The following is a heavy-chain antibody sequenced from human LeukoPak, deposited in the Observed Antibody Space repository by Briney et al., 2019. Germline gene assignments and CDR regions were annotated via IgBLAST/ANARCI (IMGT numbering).Heavy chain of an antibody. Sequence: PGVSLRLSCASSGFTFSSYWMSWVRQAPGKGLEWVANIKQDGSEKYYVDSVKGRFTISRDNAKNSLYLQMNSLRAEDTAVYYCARIPWSASWSYFDYWGQGTLVTVSS. J-gene: IGHJ4*02. CDR1: GFTFSSYW. D-gene: IGHD3-3*01. V-gene: IGHV3-7*01. CDR3: ARIPWSASWSYFDY. CDR2: IKQDGSEK.